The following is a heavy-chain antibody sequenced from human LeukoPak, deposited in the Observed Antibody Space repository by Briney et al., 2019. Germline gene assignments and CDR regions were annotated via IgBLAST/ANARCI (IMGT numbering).Heavy chain of an antibody. D-gene: IGHD4-17*01. Sequence: ASVKVSCKASGYTFTTYYMHWVRQAPGQGLEWMGWINPNSGGTNYAQKFQGRVTMTRDTSISTACMELSRLRSDDTAVYYCARDRTVTNHYYYYYYMDVWGKGTTVTVSS. V-gene: IGHV1-2*02. CDR1: GYTFTTYY. J-gene: IGHJ6*03. CDR2: INPNSGGT. CDR3: ARDRTVTNHYYYYYYMDV.